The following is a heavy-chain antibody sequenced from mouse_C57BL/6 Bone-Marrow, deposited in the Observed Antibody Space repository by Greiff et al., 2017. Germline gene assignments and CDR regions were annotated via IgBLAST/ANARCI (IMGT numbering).Heavy chain of an antibody. CDR1: GFTFSDYY. CDR3: ARQGLRRTPYYAMDY. V-gene: IGHV5-12*01. Sequence: EVMLVESGGGLVQPGGSLKLSCAASGFTFSDYYLSWVRQTPEKRLEWVAYISNGGGSTYYPDTVKGRFTISRDNAKNTLDLKRSRLKSEDTAMYYCARQGLRRTPYYAMDYWGQGTSVTVSS. J-gene: IGHJ4*01. D-gene: IGHD3-2*02. CDR2: ISNGGGST.